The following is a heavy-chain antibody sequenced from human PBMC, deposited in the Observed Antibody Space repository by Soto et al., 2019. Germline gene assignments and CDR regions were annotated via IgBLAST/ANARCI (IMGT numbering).Heavy chain of an antibody. CDR3: ARGRPVLRYFDWLATENWFDP. D-gene: IGHD3-9*01. Sequence: ASVKVSCKASGYTFTGYYMHWVRQAPGQGLEWMGWINPNSGGTNYAQKFQGWVTMTRDTSISTAYMELSRLRSDDTAVYYCARGRPVLRYFDWLATENWFDPWGQGTLVTVSS. J-gene: IGHJ5*02. CDR2: INPNSGGT. V-gene: IGHV1-2*04. CDR1: GYTFTGYY.